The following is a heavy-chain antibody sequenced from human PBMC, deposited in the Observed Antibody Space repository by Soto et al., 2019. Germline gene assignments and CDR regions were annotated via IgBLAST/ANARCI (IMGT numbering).Heavy chain of an antibody. Sequence: QVQLQQWGAGLLKPSETLSLTCAVYGGSFSGYYWSWIRQPPGKGLEWIGEINHSRSTNYNPSLKSRVTISVDTSKNQFSLKLSSVTAADTAVYYCARGIAAAPTDYWGQGTLVTVSS. V-gene: IGHV4-34*01. CDR1: GGSFSGYY. CDR2: INHSRST. J-gene: IGHJ4*02. D-gene: IGHD6-13*01. CDR3: ARGIAAAPTDY.